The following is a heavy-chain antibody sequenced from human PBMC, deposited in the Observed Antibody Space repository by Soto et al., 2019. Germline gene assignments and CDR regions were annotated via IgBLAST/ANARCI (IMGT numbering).Heavy chain of an antibody. CDR3: ARDFLPGDIVVVPAAYGMDV. CDR2: ISSSSSYI. V-gene: IGHV3-21*01. D-gene: IGHD2-2*01. CDR1: GFTFSSYS. J-gene: IGHJ6*02. Sequence: GGSLRLSCAASGFTFSSYSMNWVRQAPGKGLEWVSSISSSSSYIYYADSVKGRFTISRDNAKNSLYLQMNGLRAEDTAVYYCARDFLPGDIVVVPAAYGMDVWGQGTTVTVSS.